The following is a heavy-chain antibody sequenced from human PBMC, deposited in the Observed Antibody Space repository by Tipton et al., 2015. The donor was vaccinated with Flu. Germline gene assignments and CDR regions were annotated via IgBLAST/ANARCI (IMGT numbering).Heavy chain of an antibody. J-gene: IGHJ4*02. CDR3: ARGTSYPDTTGYYY. D-gene: IGHD3-22*01. CDR2: INNNGGST. V-gene: IGHV3-23*01. CDR1: GFTFSSYA. Sequence: SLRLSCAASGFTFSSYAMTWVRQAPGKGLEWVSVINNNGGSTYYADSVKGRFTIARDNSKNTVYIQMNSLRTEDTAIYYCARGTSYPDTTGYYYWGQGTLVTVSS.